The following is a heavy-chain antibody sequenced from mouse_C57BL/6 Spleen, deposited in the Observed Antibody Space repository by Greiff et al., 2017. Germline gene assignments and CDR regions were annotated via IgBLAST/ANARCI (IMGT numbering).Heavy chain of an antibody. Sequence: QVQLQQSGPELVKPGASVKISCTASGYEFSSSWMNWVKQRPGKGLEWIGRIYPGDGDTNYTGKFKGKATLTAYTSSSTAYMRLSSLTSEYSAVYFCARESYFDYWGQGTTLTVSS. V-gene: IGHV1-82*01. CDR1: GYEFSSSW. CDR2: IYPGDGDT. CDR3: ARESYFDY. J-gene: IGHJ2*01.